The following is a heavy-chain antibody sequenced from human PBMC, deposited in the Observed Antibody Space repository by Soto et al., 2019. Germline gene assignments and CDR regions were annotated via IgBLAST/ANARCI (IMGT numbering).Heavy chain of an antibody. J-gene: IGHJ4*02. CDR2: ISAYNGST. CDR3: ARDLAAADY. Sequence: VASVKVSCKASGYTFTSYGISWVRQAPGQGLEWMGWISAYNGSTNYAQKFQGRVTMARDTSTSTVYMELSSLRSDDTAVYYCARDLAAADYWGQGTLVTVSS. D-gene: IGHD6-13*01. V-gene: IGHV1-18*01. CDR1: GYTFTSYG.